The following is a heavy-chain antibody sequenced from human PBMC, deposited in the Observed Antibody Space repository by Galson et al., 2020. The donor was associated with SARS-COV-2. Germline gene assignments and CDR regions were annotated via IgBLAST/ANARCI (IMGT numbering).Heavy chain of an antibody. J-gene: IGHJ4*02. V-gene: IGHV3-21*01. CDR3: AREWIQLSVDY. Sequence: GGSLRLSCAASGFTFSSYSMNWVRQAPGKGLEWVSSISSSSYISYADSVKGRFTISRDNAKNSLYLQMNSLRAEDTAVYYCAREWIQLSVDYWGQGTLVTVSS. CDR2: ISSSSYI. CDR1: GFTFSSYS. D-gene: IGHD5-18*01.